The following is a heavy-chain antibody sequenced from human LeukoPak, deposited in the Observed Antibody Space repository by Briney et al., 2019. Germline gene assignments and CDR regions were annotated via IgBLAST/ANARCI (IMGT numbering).Heavy chain of an antibody. V-gene: IGHV1-2*02. CDR3: AREGRSGWSLIPQGDFDY. J-gene: IGHJ4*02. CDR2: INPNSGGT. CDR1: GYTFTGYY. Sequence: GASLKVSCKASGYTFTGYYMHWVRQAPGQGLEWMGWINPNSGGTNYAQKFQGRVTMTRDTSISTAYMELSRLRSDDTAVYYCAREGRSGWSLIPQGDFDYWGQGTLVTVSS. D-gene: IGHD6-19*01.